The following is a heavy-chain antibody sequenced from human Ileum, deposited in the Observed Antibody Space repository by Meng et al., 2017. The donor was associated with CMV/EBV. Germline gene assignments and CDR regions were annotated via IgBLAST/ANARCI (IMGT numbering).Heavy chain of an antibody. CDR3: ARNDRRLWSGYFIGIIWFDP. J-gene: IGHJ5*02. CDR2: IYHSGNS. D-gene: IGHD3-3*01. Sequence: GSLRLSCSVSGYSMTSGYYWGWIRQAPGKGLEWIASIYHSGNSFCNPSLESRVSISVDTSKNQFSLKLSSVTAADTGVYYCARNDRRLWSGYFIGIIWFDPWGQGTLVTVSS. CDR1: GYSMTSGYY. V-gene: IGHV4-38-2*02.